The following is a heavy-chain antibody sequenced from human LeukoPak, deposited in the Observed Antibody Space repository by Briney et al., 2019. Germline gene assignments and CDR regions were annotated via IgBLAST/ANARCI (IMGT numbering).Heavy chain of an antibody. Sequence: ASVKVPCKASGYTFTGYYMHWVRQAPGQGLEWMGWINPNSGGTNYAQTFQGRVTMTRDTSISTAYMELSRLRSDDTAVYYCARENWGSFDYWGQGTLVTVSS. CDR3: ARENWGSFDY. J-gene: IGHJ4*02. CDR1: GYTFTGYY. CDR2: INPNSGGT. V-gene: IGHV1-2*02. D-gene: IGHD7-27*01.